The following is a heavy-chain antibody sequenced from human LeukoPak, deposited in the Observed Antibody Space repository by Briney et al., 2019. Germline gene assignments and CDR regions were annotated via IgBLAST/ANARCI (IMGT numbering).Heavy chain of an antibody. CDR1: GGSISSYY. D-gene: IGHD3-10*01. CDR2: INHSGST. J-gene: IGHJ6*02. CDR3: ARDRYYYGSGSYYTPIPRQSYYYYGMDV. Sequence: SETLSLTCTVSGGSISSYYWSWIRQPPGKGLEWIGEINHSGSTNYNPSLKSRVTISVDTSKNQFSLKLSSVTAADTAVYYCARDRYYYGSGSYYTPIPRQSYYYYGMDVWGQGTTVTVSS. V-gene: IGHV4-34*01.